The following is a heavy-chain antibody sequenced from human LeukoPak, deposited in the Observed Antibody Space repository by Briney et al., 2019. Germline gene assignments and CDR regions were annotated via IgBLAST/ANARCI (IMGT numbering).Heavy chain of an antibody. Sequence: SETLSLTCTVSGGSVNDNNYYWSWIRQPPGKALEWLGYIYYSGSTTYNPSLKSRVTISVDTSKNQFSLKIFSVTAADTAVFYCARGLVGATLGYRGQGTLVTVSS. V-gene: IGHV4-61*01. CDR1: GGSVNDNNYY. D-gene: IGHD1-26*01. CDR3: ARGLVGATLGY. CDR2: IYYSGST. J-gene: IGHJ4*02.